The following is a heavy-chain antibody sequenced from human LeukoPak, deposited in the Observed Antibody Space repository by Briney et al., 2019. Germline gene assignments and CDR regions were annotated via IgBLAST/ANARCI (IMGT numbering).Heavy chain of an antibody. CDR1: GFTVSNYW. CDR2: THTDVSST. CDR3: ARGGVAGAFDI. Sequence: GGSLRLSCAASGFTVSNYWMFWVRQAPGKELVCVSQTHTDVSSTTYADSVKGRFTISRDNAKNTLYLQMNSLRAEDTAVYYCARGGVAGAFDIWGQGTMVAVSS. D-gene: IGHD2-21*01. V-gene: IGHV3-74*01. J-gene: IGHJ3*02.